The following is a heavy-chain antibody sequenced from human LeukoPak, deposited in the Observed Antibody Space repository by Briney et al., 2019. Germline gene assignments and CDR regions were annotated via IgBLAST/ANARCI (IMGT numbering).Heavy chain of an antibody. CDR1: GFTFSSYW. D-gene: IGHD3-10*01. CDR2: IKSDGSST. J-gene: IGHJ4*02. Sequence: GGSLRLSCAASGFTFSSYWMHWVRQAPGKGLVWVSSIKSDGSSTSYADSVKGRLTISRDNARNTLYLQMNSLRTEDTAVYYCAKRNYGSGSYVGGFDYWGQGTLVTVSS. CDR3: AKRNYGSGSYVGGFDY. V-gene: IGHV3-74*01.